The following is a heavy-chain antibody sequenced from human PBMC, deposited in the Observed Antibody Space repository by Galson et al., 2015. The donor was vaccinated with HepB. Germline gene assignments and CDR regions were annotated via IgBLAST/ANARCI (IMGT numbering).Heavy chain of an antibody. V-gene: IGHV1-3*04. Sequence: SVKVSCKASGFRFISYGIHWVRQAPGQRLQWMARINIESDNTKYSQSFQDRVTITRDISASTAYLEMSSLTSEDTAVYYCARGEPDYDDYDRYYYGRDVWGQGTAVIVSS. CDR2: INIESDNT. J-gene: IGHJ6*02. CDR3: ARGEPDYDDYDRYYYGRDV. D-gene: IGHD4-17*01. CDR1: GFRFISYG.